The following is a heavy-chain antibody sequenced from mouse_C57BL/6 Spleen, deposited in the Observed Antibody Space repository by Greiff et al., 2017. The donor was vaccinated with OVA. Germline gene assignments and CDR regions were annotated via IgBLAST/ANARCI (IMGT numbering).Heavy chain of an antibody. J-gene: IGHJ1*03. D-gene: IGHD1-1*01. CDR3: ARWDDGSGYACVDV. CDR2: IDPSDSYT. V-gene: IGHV1-50*01. CDR1: GYTFTSYW. Sequence: VKLQQPGAELVKPGASVKLSCKASGYTFTSYWMQWVKQRPGQGLEWIGEIDPSDSYTNYNQKFKGKATLTVDKSSSTAYMQLSSLTSEDSAVYDGARWDDGSGYACVDVWGTGTTVTVSS.